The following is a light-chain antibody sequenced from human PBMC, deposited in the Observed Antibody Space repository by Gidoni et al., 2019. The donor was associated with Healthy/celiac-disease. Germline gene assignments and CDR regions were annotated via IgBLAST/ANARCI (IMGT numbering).Light chain of an antibody. CDR1: KLGDKY. CDR3: QAWDSSTWV. Sequence: SYELTQPPSVSVSPGQTASITCSGDKLGDKYACWYQQKPGQSPVLVIYQDSKRPSGIPERFSGSNSGNTATLTNSGTQAMDEADYYCQAWDSSTWVFGTGTKVTVL. V-gene: IGLV3-1*01. J-gene: IGLJ1*01. CDR2: QDS.